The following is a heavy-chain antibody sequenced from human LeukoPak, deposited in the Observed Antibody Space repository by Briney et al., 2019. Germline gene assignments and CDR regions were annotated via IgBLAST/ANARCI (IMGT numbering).Heavy chain of an antibody. CDR3: ARSQYSSTWARDPYFDY. D-gene: IGHD6-13*01. CDR1: GYSFTNYW. J-gene: IGHJ4*02. Sequence: GESLKISCTGSGYSFTNYWIAWERQMPGKGLEWMGIIYPVDSDTIYSPSFQAHVTISADKAISTAYLQWSSLKASDTAMYYCARSQYSSTWARDPYFDYWGLGTLVTVSS. V-gene: IGHV5-51*01. CDR2: IYPVDSDT.